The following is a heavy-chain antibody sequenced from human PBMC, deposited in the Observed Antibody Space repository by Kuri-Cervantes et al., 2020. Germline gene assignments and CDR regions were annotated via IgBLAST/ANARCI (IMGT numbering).Heavy chain of an antibody. D-gene: IGHD2-21*02. Sequence: GESLKISCAASGFSFSVAYMTWVRQAPGKGLEWVANIKQNGSEKYYVDSVKGRFTISRDNAENSLFLQMNSLRAEDTAVYYCTREASYCDDYWGQGTVVTVSS. CDR1: GFSFSVAY. CDR3: TREASYCDDY. V-gene: IGHV3-7*04. CDR2: IKQNGSEK. J-gene: IGHJ4*02.